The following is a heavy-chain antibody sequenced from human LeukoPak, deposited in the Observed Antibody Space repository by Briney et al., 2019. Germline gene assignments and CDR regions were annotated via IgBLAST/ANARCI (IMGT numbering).Heavy chain of an antibody. CDR2: IYYSGST. CDR3: ARTPEVVGWFDP. V-gene: IGHV4-39*01. CDR1: GGSISSSTDY. Sequence: SETLSLTCTVSGGSISSSTDYCGWIRQPPGKGLEWIGSIYYSGSTYYNPSLKSRVTMSVDTPKNQFSLKMSSVTAADTAVYYCARTPEVVGWFDPWGQGTLVTVSS. J-gene: IGHJ5*02.